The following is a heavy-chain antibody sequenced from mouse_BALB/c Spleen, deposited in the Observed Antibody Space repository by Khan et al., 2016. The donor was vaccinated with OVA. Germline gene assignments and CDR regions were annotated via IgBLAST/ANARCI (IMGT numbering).Heavy chain of an antibody. V-gene: IGHV1-77*01. CDR1: GYTFTDYY. Sequence: QVQLQQPGAELARPGASVKLSCKASGYTFTDYYINWVKQRTGQGLEWIGEISPGSGDTYYNERFKGQATLTADKSSSTAYMQLSSLTSEASAVYFCERRNYFGYTVAYWGQGTLVTVST. D-gene: IGHD1-2*01. CDR2: ISPGSGDT. CDR3: ERRNYFGYTVAY. J-gene: IGHJ3*01.